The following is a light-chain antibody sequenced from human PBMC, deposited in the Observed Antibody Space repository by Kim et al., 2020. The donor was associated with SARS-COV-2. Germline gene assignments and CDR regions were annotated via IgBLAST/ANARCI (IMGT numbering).Light chain of an antibody. CDR3: SAYTSSDIWV. J-gene: IGLJ3*02. CDR1: SSDIGHYNY. Sequence: GQSITISCIGTSSDIGHYNYVSWYQQYAGKVPKLMIYDVSDRPSGVSDRFSGFKSGHTASLTISGLQAEDEADYYCSAYTSSDIWVFGGGTKLTVL. CDR2: DVS. V-gene: IGLV2-14*04.